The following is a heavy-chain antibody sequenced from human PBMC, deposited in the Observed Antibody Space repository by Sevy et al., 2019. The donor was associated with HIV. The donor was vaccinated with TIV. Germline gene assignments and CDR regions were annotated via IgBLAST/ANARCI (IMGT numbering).Heavy chain of an antibody. J-gene: IGHJ4*02. D-gene: IGHD4-17*01. CDR1: GFTFSSYW. CDR3: APSGVYYGDYFYY. CDR2: IKQDGSEK. V-gene: IGHV3-7*01. Sequence: GGSLRLSCAASGFTFSSYWISWVRQAPGKGLEWVANIKQDGSEKYYVDSVKGRFTISRDNAKNSLYLQMNSLRAEDTAVYYCAPSGVYYGDYFYYWGQGTLVTVSS.